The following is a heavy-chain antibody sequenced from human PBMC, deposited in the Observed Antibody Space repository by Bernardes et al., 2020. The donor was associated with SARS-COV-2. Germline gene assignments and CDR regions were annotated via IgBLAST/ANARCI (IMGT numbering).Heavy chain of an antibody. V-gene: IGHV3-48*02. D-gene: IGHD6-19*01. CDR2: ISSSSSTI. Sequence: GGSLRLSCAASGFTFSSYSMNWVRQAPGKGLEWVSYISSSSSTIYYADSVKGRFTISRDNAKNSLYLQMNSLRDEDTAVYYCAREQWLVLAYYYYGMDVWGQGTTVTVSS. J-gene: IGHJ6*02. CDR1: GFTFSSYS. CDR3: AREQWLVLAYYYYGMDV.